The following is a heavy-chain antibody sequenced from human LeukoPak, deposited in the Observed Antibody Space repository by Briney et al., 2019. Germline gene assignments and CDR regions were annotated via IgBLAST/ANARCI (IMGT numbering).Heavy chain of an antibody. V-gene: IGHV1-18*01. CDR2: ISAYNGNT. D-gene: IGHD3-3*01. Sequence: ASVTVSCKASGYTFTSYGISWVRQAPGQGLEWMGWISAYNGNTNYAQKLQGRVTMTTDTSTSTAYMELRSLRPDDTAVYYCARGTTLGRLGNAFDIWGQGTIVTVPS. CDR3: ARGTTLGRLGNAFDI. CDR1: GYTFTSYG. J-gene: IGHJ3*02.